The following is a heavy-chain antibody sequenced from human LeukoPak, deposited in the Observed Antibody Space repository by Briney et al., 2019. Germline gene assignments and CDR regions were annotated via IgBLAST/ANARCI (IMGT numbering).Heavy chain of an antibody. CDR3: ARRYSGYDFGY. V-gene: IGHV1-18*01. D-gene: IGHD5-12*01. Sequence: GASVKVSCKASGYTFNTYGFSWVRQAPGQGLEWMGWINAYNGNTNYAQKLQGRVTMTTETSTSTAYMELRSLRSDDAAVYYCARRYSGYDFGYWGQGTLVTVSS. CDR2: INAYNGNT. CDR1: GYTFNTYG. J-gene: IGHJ4*02.